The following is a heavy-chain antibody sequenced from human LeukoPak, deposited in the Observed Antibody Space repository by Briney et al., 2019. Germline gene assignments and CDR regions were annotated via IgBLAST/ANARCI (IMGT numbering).Heavy chain of an antibody. CDR2: THYSGTT. J-gene: IGHJ5*01. CDR1: GDSISSFY. CDR3: VLAPNSNWFDF. D-gene: IGHD2-8*01. Sequence: PSETLSLTRSVSGDSISSFYWNLIRQSPGKGLEWIGVTHYSGTTNYNPSLKSRVTISIDTSRQQFFLKLSSVTAADTAVYYCVLAPNSNWFDFWGQGTRVTVSS. V-gene: IGHV4-59*12.